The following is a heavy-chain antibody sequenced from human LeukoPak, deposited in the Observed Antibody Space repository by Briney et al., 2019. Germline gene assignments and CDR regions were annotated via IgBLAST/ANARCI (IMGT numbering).Heavy chain of an antibody. Sequence: SETLSLTCTVSGYSISSGYYWGWIRQPPGKGLEWIGSIYHSGSTYYSPSLKSRVTISVDTSKNQFSLKLSSVTAADTAVYYCARAWFGESPPWGQGTLVTVSS. CDR1: GYSISSGYY. J-gene: IGHJ5*02. CDR3: ARAWFGESPP. D-gene: IGHD3-10*01. CDR2: IYHSGST. V-gene: IGHV4-38-2*02.